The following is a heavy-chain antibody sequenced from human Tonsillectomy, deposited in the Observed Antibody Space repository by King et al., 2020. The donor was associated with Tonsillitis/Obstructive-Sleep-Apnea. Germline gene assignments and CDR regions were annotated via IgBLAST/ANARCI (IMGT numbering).Heavy chain of an antibody. Sequence: QMQLQESGPGLVKPSETLSLTCTVSGGSISSSSYYWGWIRQPPGKGLDWIGSIYYSGSTYYNPSLKSRVTISVDTSKNQFSLKLSSVTAADTAVYYCARLGIAARLPTSCWGQGTLVTVSS. CDR3: ARLGIAARLPTSC. CDR1: GGSISSSSYY. J-gene: IGHJ4*02. D-gene: IGHD6-6*01. CDR2: IYYSGST. V-gene: IGHV4-39*01.